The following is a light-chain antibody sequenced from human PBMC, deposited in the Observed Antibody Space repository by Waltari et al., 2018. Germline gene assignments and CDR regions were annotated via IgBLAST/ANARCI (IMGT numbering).Light chain of an antibody. CDR3: NPYSGSSSWV. CDR1: SRDVGFYNY. V-gene: IGLV2-14*01. J-gene: IGLJ3*02. CDR2: DVS. Sequence: QSALTQPTSVSGSPGQSITISCTGTSRDVGFYNYVPWYQQYPGKVPQLLIYDVSDRPSGVSSRFSGSKSGNTASRTISGLQADDEADYYCNPYSGSSSWVFGGGTKLTVL.